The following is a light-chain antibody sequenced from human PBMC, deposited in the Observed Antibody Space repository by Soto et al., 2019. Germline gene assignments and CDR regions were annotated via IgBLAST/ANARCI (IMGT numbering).Light chain of an antibody. CDR3: SSYTTRTTLV. J-gene: IGLJ2*01. V-gene: IGLV2-14*01. Sequence: QSVLTQPASVSGSPGQSITISCTGTSSDVGGYNYVSWYQQHPSKAPKLLIYEVTSRPSGVSDRFSGSKSGNTASLTISGLQTEDEADYYCSSYTTRTTLVFGGGTKVTVL. CDR2: EVT. CDR1: SSDVGGYNY.